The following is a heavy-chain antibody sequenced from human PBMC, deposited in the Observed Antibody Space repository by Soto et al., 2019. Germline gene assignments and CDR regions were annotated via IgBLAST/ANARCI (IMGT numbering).Heavy chain of an antibody. CDR2: IIISSGFI. Sequence: GGSLRLSCAASGFTFSTYNMNWVRQAPGKGLEWVSSIIISSGFIYYADSVNGRFTISRDSAKNSLYLQMNSLRAEDTAVYYCARPRVTATYAFDIWGQGTMVTVSS. D-gene: IGHD1-20*01. J-gene: IGHJ3*02. V-gene: IGHV3-21*01. CDR1: GFTFSTYN. CDR3: ARPRVTATYAFDI.